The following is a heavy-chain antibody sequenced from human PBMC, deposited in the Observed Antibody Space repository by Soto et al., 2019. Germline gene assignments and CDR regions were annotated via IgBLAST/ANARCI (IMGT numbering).Heavy chain of an antibody. CDR3: ARMQLVATGGFDY. CDR1: GYSFTSYW. V-gene: IGHV5-51*01. Sequence: GESLKISCKGSGYSFTSYWIGWVRQMPGKGLEWMGIIYPGDSDTRYGPSFQGQVTISADKSISTAYLQWSSLKASDTAMYYCARMQLVATGGFDYWGQGXLVTVYS. J-gene: IGHJ4*02. CDR2: IYPGDSDT. D-gene: IGHD6-6*01.